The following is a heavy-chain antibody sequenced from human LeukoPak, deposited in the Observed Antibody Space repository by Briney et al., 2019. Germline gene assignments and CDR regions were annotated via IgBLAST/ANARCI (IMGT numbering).Heavy chain of an antibody. V-gene: IGHV1-46*01. CDR1: GSPFTSSY. CDR3: ARDWDYYDSSGYYY. CDR2: INPSGGST. J-gene: IGHJ4*02. D-gene: IGHD3-22*01. Sequence: GASVKVSCKASGSPFTSSYMHWVGQAPGQGLEGLGIINPSGGSTSYAQKFQGRVTMTRDTSTSTVYMELSSLRSEDTAVYYCARDWDYYDSSGYYYWDQGTLVTVSS.